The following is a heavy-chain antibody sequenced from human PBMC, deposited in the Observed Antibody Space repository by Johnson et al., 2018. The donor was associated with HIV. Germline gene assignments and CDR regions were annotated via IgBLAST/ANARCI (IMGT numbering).Heavy chain of an antibody. CDR2: ISYDGSDK. Sequence: QMQLVESGGGLVQPGGSLRLSCAASGFTFSSYWMSWVRQAPGKGLEWVAVISYDGSDKYYADSVKGRFTISRDNSKNTLSLQMNSLRTEDTAVFYCARGKSVAARIGAFDIGGQGTMVTVSS. CDR1: GFTFSSYW. D-gene: IGHD6-6*01. CDR3: ARGKSVAARIGAFDI. J-gene: IGHJ3*02. V-gene: IGHV3-30-3*01.